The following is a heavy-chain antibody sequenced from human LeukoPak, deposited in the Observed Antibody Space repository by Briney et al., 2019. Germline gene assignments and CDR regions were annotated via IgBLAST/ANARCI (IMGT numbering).Heavy chain of an antibody. D-gene: IGHD3-10*01. V-gene: IGHV3-30*03. CDR2: ISNDGSNK. CDR1: GFTFSSFV. Sequence: PGRSLRLSCAASGFTFSSFVMHWVRQAPGKGLEWVALISNDGSNKLYVDPVEVRFTVSSDNSKSTLYLQMNSLIAEDTAVSYCAGVYYYGSGSYYPLHMWGRGTTVAVSS. CDR3: AGVYYYGSGSYYPLHM. J-gene: IGHJ3*02.